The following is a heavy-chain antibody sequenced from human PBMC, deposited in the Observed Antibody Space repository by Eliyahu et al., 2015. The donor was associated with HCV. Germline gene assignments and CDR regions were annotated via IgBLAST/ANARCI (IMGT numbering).Heavy chain of an antibody. D-gene: IGHD3-3*01. V-gene: IGHV3-33*01. Sequence: QVQLVESGGGVVQPGXSLRLXCAASGFTFSSYGMHWVRQAPGKGLEWVAVIWYDGSNKYYADSVKGRFTISRDNSKNTLYLQMNSLRAEDTAVYYCARDALRFLEWPHWGQGTLVTVSS. CDR1: GFTFSSYG. J-gene: IGHJ4*02. CDR3: ARDALRFLEWPH. CDR2: IWYDGSNK.